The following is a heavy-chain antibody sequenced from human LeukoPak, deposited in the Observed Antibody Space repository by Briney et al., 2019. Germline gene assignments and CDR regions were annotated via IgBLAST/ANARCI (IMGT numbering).Heavy chain of an antibody. CDR1: GFTFDDYA. J-gene: IGHJ4*02. Sequence: GGSLRLSCAASGFTFDDYAMHWVRQAPGKGLEWVSGISWNSGSIGYADSVKGRFTISRDNAKNSLYLQMNSLRAEDTALYYCAKSPGMVTMHFDYWGQGTLVTVSS. D-gene: IGHD5-24*01. V-gene: IGHV3-9*01. CDR2: ISWNSGSI. CDR3: AKSPGMVTMHFDY.